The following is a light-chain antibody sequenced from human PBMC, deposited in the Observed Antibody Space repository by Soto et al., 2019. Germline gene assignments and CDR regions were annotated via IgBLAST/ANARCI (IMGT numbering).Light chain of an antibody. J-gene: IGKJ5*01. CDR2: DES. CDR1: QAIKNF. V-gene: IGKV1-33*01. Sequence: DFQMTQSPSSLSASVGDRVTITCRATQAIKNFLNWDQQKPGRAPKLLISDESTLQRGFPSRFSGSGSGTHFTFVISSLQPEDVGTYYCQQTDSLSLTFGQGIRLDIK. CDR3: QQTDSLSLT.